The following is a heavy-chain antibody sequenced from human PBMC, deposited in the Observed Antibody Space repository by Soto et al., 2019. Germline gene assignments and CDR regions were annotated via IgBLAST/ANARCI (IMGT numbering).Heavy chain of an antibody. Sequence: QVQLVESGGGVVQPGRSLRLSCAASGFTFSSYGMHWVRQAPGKGLEWVAVIWCDGSNKYYADSVKGRFTISRDNSKNTLYLQMNSLRAEDTAVYYCARGGRKVEYSSSWYVWFFDYWGQGTLVTVSS. CDR3: ARGGRKVEYSSSWYVWFFDY. CDR2: IWCDGSNK. J-gene: IGHJ4*02. D-gene: IGHD6-13*01. CDR1: GFTFSSYG. V-gene: IGHV3-33*01.